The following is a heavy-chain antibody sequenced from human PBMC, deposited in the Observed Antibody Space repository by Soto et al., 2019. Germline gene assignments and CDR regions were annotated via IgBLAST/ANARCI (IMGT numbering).Heavy chain of an antibody. D-gene: IGHD3-22*01. CDR2: ITYDGSNK. V-gene: IGHV3-30-3*01. CDR1: GFTFSSYA. J-gene: IGHJ4*02. Sequence: GGSLRLSCAASGFTFSSYAMNWVRQAPGKGLEWVAVITYDGSNKYYADSVKGRFTISRDNSKNTLYLQMNSLRAEDTAVYYCARVDAPESSGSPVRNWGQGTLVTLSS. CDR3: ARVDAPESSGSPVRN.